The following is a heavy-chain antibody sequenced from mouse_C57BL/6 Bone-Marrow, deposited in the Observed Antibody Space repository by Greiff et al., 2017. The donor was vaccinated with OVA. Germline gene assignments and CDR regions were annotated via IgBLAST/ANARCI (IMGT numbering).Heavy chain of an antibody. CDR3: ASEDYSNFWYFDV. J-gene: IGHJ1*03. CDR2: IWGVGST. D-gene: IGHD2-5*01. V-gene: IGHV2-6*01. Sequence: VQLKESGPGLVAPSQSLSITCTVSGFSLTSYGVDWVRQSPGKGLEWLGVIWGVGSTNYNSALKSRLSISKDNSNSQVFLKMNSLQTDDTAMYYCASEDYSNFWYFDVWGTGTTVTVSS. CDR1: GFSLTSYG.